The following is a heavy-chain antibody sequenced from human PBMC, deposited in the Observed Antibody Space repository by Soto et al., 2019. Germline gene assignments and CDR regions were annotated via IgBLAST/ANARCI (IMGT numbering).Heavy chain of an antibody. Sequence: QITLKESGPTLVKPTQPLTLTCTFSGFSLSTSGVGVGWIRQPPVKALEWLALIYWDDDKRYSPSLKSRLTITKDTSKNQLVLTMTNMDPVDTATYYCAHSPAFLRFDPWGQGTLVTVSS. D-gene: IGHD2-21*01. CDR2: IYWDDDK. J-gene: IGHJ5*02. CDR3: AHSPAFLRFDP. CDR1: GFSLSTSGVG. V-gene: IGHV2-5*02.